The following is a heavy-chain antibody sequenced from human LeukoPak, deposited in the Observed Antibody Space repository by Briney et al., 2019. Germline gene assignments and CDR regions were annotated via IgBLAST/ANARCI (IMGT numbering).Heavy chain of an antibody. Sequence: GGSLRLSCDTSGFTFNSFTMSWVRQAPGKGLEWVSSISGSAISIDYADSVKGRFTISRDNAKNSVHLQMNSLRAEDTAVYYCAKVFDILIGSFDYWGQGTLVTVSS. V-gene: IGHV3-21*01. CDR3: AKVFDILIGSFDY. CDR1: GFTFNSFT. D-gene: IGHD3-9*01. CDR2: ISGSAISI. J-gene: IGHJ4*02.